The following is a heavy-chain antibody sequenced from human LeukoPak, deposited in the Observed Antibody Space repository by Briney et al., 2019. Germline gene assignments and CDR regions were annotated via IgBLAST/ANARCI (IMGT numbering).Heavy chain of an antibody. CDR1: GFTFSSYG. CDR2: IRYDGNKE. CDR3: AKDDPFFDY. J-gene: IGHJ4*02. Sequence: GGSLRLSCAASGFTFSSYGMHWVRRAPGKGLEWVAFIRYDGNKENYADSVKGRSTISRDNSKNTVYLQMDSLRTEDTAVYYCAKDDPFFDYWGQGTLVTVSS. V-gene: IGHV3-30*02.